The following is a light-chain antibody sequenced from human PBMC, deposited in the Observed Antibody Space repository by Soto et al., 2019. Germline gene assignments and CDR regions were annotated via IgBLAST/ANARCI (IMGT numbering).Light chain of an antibody. J-gene: IGKJ1*01. CDR1: QNIYTW. Sequence: DIQMTQSPATLSASVGDRVTITCRASQNIYTWLAWYQQKPGKAPKLLIYEASSLQTGVPSRFSGSGSGTEFTLPISSLQPDDFATYYCQQYNTFWTFGQGTKVGIK. V-gene: IGKV1-5*03. CDR3: QQYNTFWT. CDR2: EAS.